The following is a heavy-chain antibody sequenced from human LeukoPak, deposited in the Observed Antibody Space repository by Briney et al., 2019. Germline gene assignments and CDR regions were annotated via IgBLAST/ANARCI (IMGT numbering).Heavy chain of an antibody. CDR3: ARDAGNGATTSRFEGYGMDV. J-gene: IGHJ6*02. CDR1: GYTFTGYY. V-gene: IGHV1-2*02. D-gene: IGHD2-8*01. Sequence: ASVKVSCKAPGYTFTGYYMHWVRQAPGQGLEWIGWINPNSGGTNYAQKFQGRVTMTRDTSISTAYMELSRLRSDDTAVYYCARDAGNGATTSRFEGYGMDVWGQGTTVTVSS. CDR2: INPNSGGT.